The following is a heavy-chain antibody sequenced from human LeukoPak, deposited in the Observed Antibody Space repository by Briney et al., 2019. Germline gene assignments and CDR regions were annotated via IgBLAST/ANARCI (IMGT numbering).Heavy chain of an antibody. D-gene: IGHD3-22*01. J-gene: IGHJ4*02. CDR1: GFTFSTFA. V-gene: IGHV3-23*01. Sequence: PGGSLRLSCAASGFTFSTFAMIWVRQPPGKGLEWVSSIFPSGGEIHYADSVRGRFTISRDNSKSTLSLQMNSLRAEDTAVYYCAKDQYYYDSSGYKVLDYWGQGTLVTVSS. CDR3: AKDQYYYDSSGYKVLDY. CDR2: IFPSGGEI.